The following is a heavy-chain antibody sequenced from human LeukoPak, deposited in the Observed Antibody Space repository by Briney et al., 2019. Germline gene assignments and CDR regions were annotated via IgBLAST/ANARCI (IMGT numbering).Heavy chain of an antibody. CDR1: GFTFDNYG. D-gene: IGHD6-6*01. CDR2: INWNGGST. Sequence: GGSLRLSCAASGFTFDNYGMSWVRQAPGKGLEWVSGINWNGGSTGYADSVKGRFTISRDNAKNSLYLQMNSLRAGDTALYYCARAGRIAAHSGRTYFDYWGQGTLVTVSS. V-gene: IGHV3-20*04. CDR3: ARAGRIAAHSGRTYFDY. J-gene: IGHJ4*02.